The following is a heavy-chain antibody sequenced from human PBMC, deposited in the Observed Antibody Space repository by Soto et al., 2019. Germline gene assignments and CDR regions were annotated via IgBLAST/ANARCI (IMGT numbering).Heavy chain of an antibody. V-gene: IGHV3-30-3*01. CDR2: ISYDGSNK. CDR3: ARPLGYCSSTSCGGGMDV. Sequence: QVQLVESGGGVVQPGRSLRLSCAASGFTFSSYAMHWVRQAPGKGLEWVAVISYDGSNKYYADSVKGRFTISRDNSKNTLYLQMNSLRAEDTAVYYCARPLGYCSSTSCGGGMDVWGQGTTVTVSS. D-gene: IGHD2-2*03. J-gene: IGHJ6*02. CDR1: GFTFSSYA.